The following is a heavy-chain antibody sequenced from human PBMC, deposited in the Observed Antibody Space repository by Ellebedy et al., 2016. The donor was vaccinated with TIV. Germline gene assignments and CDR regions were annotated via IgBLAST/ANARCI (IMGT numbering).Heavy chain of an antibody. CDR3: ARVAPSPNWASRYLDY. V-gene: IGHV4-30-4*01. D-gene: IGHD7-27*01. Sequence: SETLSLXCTVSGDSISSGDYYWSWIRQPPGKGLEWIAYIYYSGSTYYNPSLKSRVIISVDMSKNQFSLELSSVTAADTAVYYCARVAPSPNWASRYLDYWGQGTLVTVSS. CDR2: IYYSGST. CDR1: GDSISSGDYY. J-gene: IGHJ4*02.